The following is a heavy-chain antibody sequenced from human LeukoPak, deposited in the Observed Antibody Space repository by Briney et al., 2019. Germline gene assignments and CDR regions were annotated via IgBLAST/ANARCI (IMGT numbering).Heavy chain of an antibody. CDR2: INHSGST. D-gene: IGHD5-12*01. J-gene: IGHJ4*02. V-gene: IGHV4-34*01. CDR1: GGSFSGYY. CDR3: ARGKWLRSSFDY. Sequence: SETLSLTCAVYGGSFSGYYWSWIRQPPGKGLEWIGEINHSGSTNYNPSLKSRVTISVDTSKNQFSLKLSSVTAADTAVYYCARGKWLRSSFDYWGQGTPVTVSS.